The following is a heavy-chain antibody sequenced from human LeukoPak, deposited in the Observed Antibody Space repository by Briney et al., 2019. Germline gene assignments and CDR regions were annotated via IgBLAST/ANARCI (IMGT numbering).Heavy chain of an antibody. D-gene: IGHD3-22*01. CDR1: GYPLTGYG. CDR2: ISPYNGHT. CDR3: ARALGYDSSGYYDY. V-gene: IGHV1-18*01. J-gene: IGHJ4*02. Sequence: ASVKVSCKASGYPLTGYGISWVRQAPGQGLEWMGWISPYNGHTIIAQKVQGRVTMTTDTSTSTAYMELRRLSSDDTAVYYCARALGYDSSGYYDYWGQGTLVTVSS.